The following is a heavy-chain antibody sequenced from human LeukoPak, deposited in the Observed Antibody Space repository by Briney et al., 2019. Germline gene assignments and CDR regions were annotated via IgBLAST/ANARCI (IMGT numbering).Heavy chain of an antibody. CDR2: IKQDASEK. CDR3: ARDSSSWYSY. J-gene: IGHJ4*02. V-gene: IGHV3-7*01. D-gene: IGHD6-13*01. CDR1: GFTFSNFW. Sequence: GGSLRLSCAASGFTFSNFWMSWVRQAPGKGLEWVANIKQDASEKYYVESVKGRFSISRDNAKNSLYLQMNSLRAEDTAVYYCARDSSSWYSYWGRGTLVTVSS.